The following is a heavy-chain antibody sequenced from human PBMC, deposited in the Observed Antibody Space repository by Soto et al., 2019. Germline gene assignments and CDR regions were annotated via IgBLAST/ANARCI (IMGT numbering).Heavy chain of an antibody. Sequence: EVQLVETGGALVQPGGSLRLSCAVSGFVVSNVYMSWVRQAPGERLEWISVVYSGGDTYYADSVKGRFTISRDNSKNTVYLQMSRLRPDDTAVYYCALTTSWFDWYFDRWGRGTLVTVSS. J-gene: IGHJ2*01. CDR2: VYSGGDT. CDR1: GFVVSNVY. CDR3: ALTTSWFDWYFDR. V-gene: IGHV3-53*02. D-gene: IGHD3-10*01.